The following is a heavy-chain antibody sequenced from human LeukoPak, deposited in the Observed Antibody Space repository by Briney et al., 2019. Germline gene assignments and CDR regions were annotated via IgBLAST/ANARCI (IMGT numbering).Heavy chain of an antibody. J-gene: IGHJ4*02. D-gene: IGHD3-10*01. Sequence: PGGSLRLSCAASGFTFSSYGMHWVRQAPGKGLECVAVISYDGSNKYYADSVKGRFPISRDNSKNTLYPQMNSLRAEDTAVYYCAKSLGLPSGTNHSGDYWGQGTLVTVSS. CDR2: ISYDGSNK. CDR3: AKSLGLPSGTNHSGDY. V-gene: IGHV3-30*18. CDR1: GFTFSSYG.